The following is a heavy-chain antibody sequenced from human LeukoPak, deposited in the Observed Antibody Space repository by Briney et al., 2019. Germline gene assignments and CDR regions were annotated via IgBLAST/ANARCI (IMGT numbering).Heavy chain of an antibody. V-gene: IGHV1-2*02. CDR1: GYTFTSYG. D-gene: IGHD2-2*01. Sequence: ASVKVSCKASGYTFTSYGISWVRQAPGQGLEWMGWINPNGGGTNFAQEFQGRVTMTRDTSINTVYMELNRLTSDDTAVYYCARDADATSALDYWGQGTLVTVSS. CDR3: ARDADATSALDY. J-gene: IGHJ4*02. CDR2: INPNGGGT.